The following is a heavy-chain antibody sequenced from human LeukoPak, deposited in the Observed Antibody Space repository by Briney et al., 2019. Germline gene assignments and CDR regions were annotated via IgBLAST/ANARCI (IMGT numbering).Heavy chain of an antibody. CDR1: GFTVSSFY. CDR3: AELGITMIGGV. Sequence: GGSLRLSCAASGFTVSSFYMSWVRQAPGKGLEWVSYISSSGSTIYYADSVKGRFTISRDNAKNSLYLQMNSLRAEDTAVYYCAELGITMIGGVWGKGTTVTISS. D-gene: IGHD3-10*02. V-gene: IGHV3-11*04. CDR2: ISSSGSTI. J-gene: IGHJ6*04.